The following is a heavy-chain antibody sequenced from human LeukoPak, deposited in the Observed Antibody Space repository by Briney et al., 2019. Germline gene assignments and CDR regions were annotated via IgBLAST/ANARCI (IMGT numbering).Heavy chain of an antibody. CDR3: ARHSRSIAVFDY. V-gene: IGHV4-59*08. Sequence: SGTLSLTCTVSGGSISSYYWSWIRQPPGKGLEWIGYIYYSGSTNYNPSLKSRVTISVDTSKNQFSLKLSSVTAADTAVYYCARHSRSIAVFDYWGQGTLVTVSS. J-gene: IGHJ4*02. D-gene: IGHD6-19*01. CDR2: IYYSGST. CDR1: GGSISSYY.